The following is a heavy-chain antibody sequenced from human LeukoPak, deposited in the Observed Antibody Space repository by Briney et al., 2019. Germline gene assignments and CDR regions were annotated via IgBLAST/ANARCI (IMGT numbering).Heavy chain of an antibody. CDR1: GFTFSGSA. CDR2: IRSKANSYAT. V-gene: IGHV3-73*01. Sequence: GGSLRLSCAASGFTFSGSAMHWVRQASGKGLEWVGRIRSKANSYATAYAASGKGRFTISRDDSKNTAYLQMNSLKTEDTAVYYCTRSRALLWFGELNYYYYMDVWGKGTTVTVSS. D-gene: IGHD3-10*01. J-gene: IGHJ6*03. CDR3: TRSRALLWFGELNYYYYMDV.